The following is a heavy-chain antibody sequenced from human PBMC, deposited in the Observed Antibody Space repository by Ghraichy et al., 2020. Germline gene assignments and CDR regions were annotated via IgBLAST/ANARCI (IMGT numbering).Heavy chain of an antibody. CDR3: ARNKTGSLSGWFDP. V-gene: IGHV4-39*01. D-gene: IGHD6-6*01. J-gene: IGHJ5*02. CDR2: IYNSVST. Sequence: GSLRLSCTVSGGSMSTSADYWGWIRQPPGKRLEWIGCIYNSVSTHYNPSLRSRVTISVDPSKDQFSLRLTSVTASDTAAYYCARNKTGSLSGWFDPWGPGLLVTVSS. CDR1: GGSMSTSADY.